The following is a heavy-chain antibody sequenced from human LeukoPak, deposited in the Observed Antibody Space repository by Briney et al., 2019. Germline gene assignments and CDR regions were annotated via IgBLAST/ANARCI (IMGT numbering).Heavy chain of an antibody. Sequence: QPGGSLRLSCAASGFTFSSYWMSWVRQAPGKGLEWVANIKQDGSEKYYVDSVKGRFTISRDNAKNSLYLQMNSLRAEDTAVYYCARDSSAGSYGCNYFDYWGQGTLVTVSS. D-gene: IGHD3-10*01. V-gene: IGHV3-7*03. CDR2: IKQDGSEK. J-gene: IGHJ4*02. CDR3: ARDSSAGSYGCNYFDY. CDR1: GFTFSSYW.